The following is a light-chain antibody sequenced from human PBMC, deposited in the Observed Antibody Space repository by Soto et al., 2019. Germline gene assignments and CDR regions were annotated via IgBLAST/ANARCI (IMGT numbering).Light chain of an antibody. CDR2: EVS. J-gene: IGLJ1*01. Sequence: QSVLTQPPSASGSPGQSVTISCTVTSRDVGGHNYVSWYQQHPGKAPKFMIYEVSKRPSGVPDRVSASKSGNTASLTVSGLRAEDEADYYCSSYAGSNNFVFGSGTKVTLL. CDR3: SSYAGSNNFV. CDR1: SRDVGGHNY. V-gene: IGLV2-8*01.